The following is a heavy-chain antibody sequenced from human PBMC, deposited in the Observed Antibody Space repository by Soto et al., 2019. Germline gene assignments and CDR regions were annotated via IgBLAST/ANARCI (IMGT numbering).Heavy chain of an antibody. J-gene: IGHJ6*02. CDR3: ARDLYCSSTSCYLGRPGPYSMDV. D-gene: IGHD2-2*01. CDR2: IWYDGSNK. Sequence: QVQLVESGGGVVQPGRSLRLSCAASGFTFSSYGMHWVRQAPGKGLEWVAVIWYDGSNKYYADSVKGRFTISRDNSKNTLYLQMKCLRAEDTAVYYCARDLYCSSTSCYLGRPGPYSMDVWGQGTTVTVSS. CDR1: GFTFSSYG. V-gene: IGHV3-33*01.